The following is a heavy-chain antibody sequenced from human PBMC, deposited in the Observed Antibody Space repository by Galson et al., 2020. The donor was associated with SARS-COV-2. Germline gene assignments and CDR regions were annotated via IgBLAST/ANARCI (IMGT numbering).Heavy chain of an antibody. CDR2: IIPTFGTP. J-gene: IGHJ6*02. V-gene: IGHV1-69*06. CDR3: ARDQGQNGGDCSRTSCTILYYGMDV. CDR1: GGTFSTYA. Sequence: SVKVSCKASGGTFSTYAISWVRQAPGQGLEWMGGIIPTFGTPDYAQKFQGRVTITADKSTSTAYMELSSLRSEDTAVYYCARDQGQNGGDCSRTSCTILYYGMDVWGQGTTVTVSS. D-gene: IGHD2-2*01.